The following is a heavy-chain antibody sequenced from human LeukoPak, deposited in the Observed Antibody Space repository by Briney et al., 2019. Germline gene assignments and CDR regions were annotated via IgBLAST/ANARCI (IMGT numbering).Heavy chain of an antibody. CDR1: GFTFSSYA. J-gene: IGHJ3*02. V-gene: IGHV3-23*01. CDR2: ISGSGGST. Sequence: AGGSLRLSCAASGFTFSSYAMSWVRQAPGKGLEWVSAISGSGGSTYYADSVKGRFTISRDNSKNTLYLQMNSLRAEDTAVYYCARGDSSLDAFDIWGQGTMVTVSS. D-gene: IGHD6-19*01. CDR3: ARGDSSLDAFDI.